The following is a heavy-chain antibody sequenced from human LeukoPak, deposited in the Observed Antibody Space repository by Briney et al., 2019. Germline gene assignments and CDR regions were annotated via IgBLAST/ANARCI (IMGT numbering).Heavy chain of an antibody. CDR1: VFILSEYY. D-gene: IGHD2-15*01. CDR2: ISSSGNTI. Sequence: SGGSLRLSCADSVFILSEYYMSWIRQAPGKGLERVSYISSSGNTINSTDTVKGRFTSSRDNATNSLYLQMNSLRAERTAVYYCARDAGSCSFNYWGQGTLVTVPS. CDR3: ARDAGSCSFNY. V-gene: IGHV3-11*04. J-gene: IGHJ4*02.